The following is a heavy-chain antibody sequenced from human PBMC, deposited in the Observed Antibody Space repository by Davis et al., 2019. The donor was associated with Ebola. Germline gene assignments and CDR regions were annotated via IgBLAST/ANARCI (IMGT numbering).Heavy chain of an antibody. CDR2: ISWDGGST. J-gene: IGHJ6*02. V-gene: IGHV3-43*01. CDR1: GFTFDDYT. Sequence: GGSLRLSCAASGFTFDDYTMHWVRHAPGKGLEWVSLISWDGGSTYYADSVKGRFTISRDNSKNSLYLQMNSLRTEDTALYYCAKDNSGHTSLFYYYYGMDVWGQGTTVTVSS. D-gene: IGHD7-27*01. CDR3: AKDNSGHTSLFYYYYGMDV.